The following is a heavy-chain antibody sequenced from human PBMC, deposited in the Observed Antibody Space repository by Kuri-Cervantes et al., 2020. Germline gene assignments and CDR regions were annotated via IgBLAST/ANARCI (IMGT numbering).Heavy chain of an antibody. CDR1: GFTFSSYG. D-gene: IGHD4-17*01. J-gene: IGHJ6*02. Sequence: GESLKISCAASGFTFSSYGMHWVRQAPGKGLEWVAVISYDGSNKYYADSVKGRFTISRDNSKNTLYLQMNSLRAEDTAVYYCARGVSYGDYGYYYYGMDVWGQGTTVTVSS. V-gene: IGHV3-30*03. CDR2: ISYDGSNK. CDR3: ARGVSYGDYGYYYYGMDV.